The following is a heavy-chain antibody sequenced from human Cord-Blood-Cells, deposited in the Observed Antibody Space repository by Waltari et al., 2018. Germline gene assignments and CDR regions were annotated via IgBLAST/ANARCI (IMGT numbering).Heavy chain of an antibody. CDR3: ARDWGGATIDY. Sequence: EVQLVESGGGLVQPGGSLRLSCAASGFTFSSYWMHWVRQAPGKGLVWVSGINSDVSSTSDAASVKGRFTISRDNAKNTLYLQMNSLRAEDTAVYYCARDWGGATIDYWGQGTLVTVSS. J-gene: IGHJ4*02. CDR2: INSDVSST. CDR1: GFTFSSYW. D-gene: IGHD1-26*01. V-gene: IGHV3-74*01.